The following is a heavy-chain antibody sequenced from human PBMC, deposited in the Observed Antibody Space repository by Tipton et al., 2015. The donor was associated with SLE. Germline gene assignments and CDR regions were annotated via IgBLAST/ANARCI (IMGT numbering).Heavy chain of an antibody. V-gene: IGHV3-20*04. CDR3: AKASNDFWTGYPQF. J-gene: IGHJ4*02. CDR1: GFKFEDYA. D-gene: IGHD3/OR15-3a*01. Sequence: SLRLSCAASGFKFEDYAMSWVRQVPGKGLEWVSSIHWNGGSTGYANSVKGRFSISRDNAKNSLDLQMNSLRSEDTAFYYCAKASNDFWTGYPQFWGQGTLVTVSS. CDR2: IHWNGGST.